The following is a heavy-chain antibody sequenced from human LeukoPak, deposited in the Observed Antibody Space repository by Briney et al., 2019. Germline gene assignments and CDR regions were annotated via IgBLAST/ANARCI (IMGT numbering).Heavy chain of an antibody. CDR2: IYYSGST. CDR3: ARHSVFSRGYGGISSGGYFDY. Sequence: KPSETLSLTCTVSGGSISSSSYYWGWIRQPPGKGLEWIGSIYYSGSTYYNPCLKSRVTISVDTSKNQFSLKLSSVTAADTAVYYCARHSVFSRGYGGISSGGYFDYWGQGTLVTVSS. J-gene: IGHJ4*02. CDR1: GGSISSSSYY. D-gene: IGHD4-23*01. V-gene: IGHV4-39*01.